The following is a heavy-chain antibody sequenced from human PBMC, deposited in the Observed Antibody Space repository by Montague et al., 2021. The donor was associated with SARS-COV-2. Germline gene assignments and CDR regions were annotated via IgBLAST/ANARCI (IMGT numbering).Heavy chain of an antibody. CDR2: IYYSGST. Sequence: SETLSLTCTVSGGSISSYYWSWIRQPPGKELEWIGYIYYSGSTNXNPSLKSRVTISVDTSKNQFSLKLSSVTAADTAVYYCARQRRYQLPITIFGVVMADAFDIWGQGTMVTVSS. CDR1: GGSISSYY. D-gene: IGHD3-3*01. J-gene: IGHJ3*02. CDR3: ARQRRYQLPITIFGVVMADAFDI. V-gene: IGHV4-59*08.